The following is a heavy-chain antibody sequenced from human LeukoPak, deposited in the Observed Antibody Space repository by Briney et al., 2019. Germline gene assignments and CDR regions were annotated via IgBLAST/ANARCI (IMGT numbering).Heavy chain of an antibody. CDR3: ARLSGPLGFCSGGPCYSDWYFDL. Sequence: SETLSLTCTVSGGSISSNNYSWGWIRQPPGKGLQWIGNIYYSGSTYYNPSLKSRVTTFVDTSKNQFSLKLRSVIAADTAVYYCARLSGPLGFCSGGPCYSDWYFDLWGGGILVSVSS. V-gene: IGHV4-39*01. J-gene: IGHJ2*01. CDR1: GGSISSNNYS. CDR2: IYYSGST. D-gene: IGHD2-15*01.